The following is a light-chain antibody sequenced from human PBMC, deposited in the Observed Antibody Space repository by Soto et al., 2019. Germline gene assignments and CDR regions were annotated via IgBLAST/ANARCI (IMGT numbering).Light chain of an antibody. CDR1: QSVSSN. Sequence: IVMTQSPSTLSLPVGERAPLSCRASQSVSSNLAWYQQKPGQAPRLLIYGASTRATGIPARFSGSGSGTEFTLTISSLQSEDFAVYYCQQYNNWPRTFGQGAEVDI. CDR3: QQYNNWPRT. J-gene: IGKJ1*01. V-gene: IGKV3-15*01. CDR2: GAS.